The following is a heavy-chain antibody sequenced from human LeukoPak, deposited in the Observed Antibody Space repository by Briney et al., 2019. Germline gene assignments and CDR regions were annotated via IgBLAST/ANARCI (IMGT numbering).Heavy chain of an antibody. Sequence: SETLSLTFTVSGGSISSYYWSWIRQPPWKGLEWIGYIYYSGSTNYNPSLKSRVTISVDTSKNQFSLNLSSVTAADTAVYYCARGRIAARPYYYYYMDVWGKGTTVTVSS. J-gene: IGHJ6*03. CDR3: ARGRIAARPYYYYYMDV. CDR1: GGSISSYY. CDR2: IYYSGST. V-gene: IGHV4-59*01. D-gene: IGHD6-6*01.